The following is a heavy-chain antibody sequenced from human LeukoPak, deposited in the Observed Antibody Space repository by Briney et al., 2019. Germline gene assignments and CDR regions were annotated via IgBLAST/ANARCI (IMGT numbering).Heavy chain of an antibody. Sequence: ASVKVSCKASGYTFPSNIIHWVRPAPGQGLEWMGIISPGGGGTKYGQKFQGRVTMTRDTSTSTVYMELSSLRSEDTAVYFCARGGTKYACDYWGQGTLVTVSS. CDR1: GYTFPSNI. V-gene: IGHV1-46*01. D-gene: IGHD1-26*01. CDR3: ARGGTKYACDY. J-gene: IGHJ4*02. CDR2: ISPGGGGT.